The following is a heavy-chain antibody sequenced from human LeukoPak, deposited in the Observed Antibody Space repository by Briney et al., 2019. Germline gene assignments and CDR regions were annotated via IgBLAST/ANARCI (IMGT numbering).Heavy chain of an antibody. V-gene: IGHV3-23*01. D-gene: IGHD1-14*01. CDR3: AKGSGINHYHWIDP. CDR1: GFTFSNAW. J-gene: IGHJ5*02. Sequence: TGGSLRLSCAASGFTFSNAWMSWVRQAPGKGLEWVSGISGGGGSTYYADSVKGRFTISRDNSKNTLYLQMDSLRAEDTALYYCAKGSGINHYHWIDPWGQGSLVTVSS. CDR2: ISGGGGST.